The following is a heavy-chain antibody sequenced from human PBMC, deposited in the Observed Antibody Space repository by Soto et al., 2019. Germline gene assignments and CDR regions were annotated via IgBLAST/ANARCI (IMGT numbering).Heavy chain of an antibody. CDR3: ARGFKVLWIFGVVITITFDY. CDR2: INHSGST. Sequence: PSETLSLTCAVYGGSFSGYYWSWIRQPPGKGLEWIGEINHSGSTNYNPSLKSRVTISVDTSKNQFSLKLSSVTAADTAVYYCARGFKVLWIFGVVITITFDYWGQGTLVTVSS. J-gene: IGHJ4*02. D-gene: IGHD3-3*01. CDR1: GGSFSGYY. V-gene: IGHV4-34*01.